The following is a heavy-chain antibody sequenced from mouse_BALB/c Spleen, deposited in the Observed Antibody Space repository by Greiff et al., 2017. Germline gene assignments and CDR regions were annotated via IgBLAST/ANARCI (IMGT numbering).Heavy chain of an antibody. Sequence: DVKLVESGGGLVKPGGSLKLSCAASGFTFSDYYMYWVRQTPEKRLEWVATISDGGSYTYYPDSVKGRFTISRDNAKNNLYLQMSSLKSEDTAMYYCARALYAMDYWGQGTSVTVSS. CDR1: GFTFSDYY. J-gene: IGHJ4*01. V-gene: IGHV5-4*02. CDR3: ARALYAMDY. CDR2: ISDGGSYT.